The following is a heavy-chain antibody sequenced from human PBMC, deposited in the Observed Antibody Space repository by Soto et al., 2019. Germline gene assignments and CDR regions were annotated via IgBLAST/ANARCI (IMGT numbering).Heavy chain of an antibody. CDR2: IYYSGRT. CDR1: GESISSSSYY. Sequence: SETLSLTCIVSGESISSSSYYWGWIRQPPGKGLEWIGSIYYSGRTYYNPFFKSRVTISIDTSKNQFSLKLSSVTATDTAVDYCARQRTTGVTQAYFDHWGQGALVTVS. CDR3: ARQRTTGVTQAYFDH. J-gene: IGHJ4*02. D-gene: IGHD2-21*02. V-gene: IGHV4-39*01.